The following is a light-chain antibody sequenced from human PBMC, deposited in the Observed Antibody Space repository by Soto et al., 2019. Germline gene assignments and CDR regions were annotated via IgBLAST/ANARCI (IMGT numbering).Light chain of an antibody. V-gene: IGLV2-14*01. J-gene: IGLJ1*01. CDR1: SSDVGGYNY. CDR2: EVN. Sequence: QSALTQPASVSGSPGQSITISCTGTSSDVGGYNYVSWYQQYPGKAPKLMISEVNNRPSGVSNRFSGSKSCNTASLNISGLQAADEADYYCSSYTSSSAYVFGTGSKLTV. CDR3: SSYTSSSAYV.